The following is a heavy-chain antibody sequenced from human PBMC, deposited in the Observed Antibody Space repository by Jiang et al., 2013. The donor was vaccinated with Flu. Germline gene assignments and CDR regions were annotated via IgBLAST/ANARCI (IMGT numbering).Heavy chain of an antibody. Sequence: QLVESGGGLVQPGGSLRLSCAASRFTFSNYWMTWVRQAPGKGLEWVANIKQDGSEKYYVDSVKGRFTISRDNAKNSLYLQMNSLRAEDTAVYYCACSCSKDGDGMDVWGQGTTVTVSS. CDR3: ACSCSKDGDGMDV. CDR2: IKQDGSEK. CDR1: RFTFSNYW. V-gene: IGHV3-7*01. D-gene: IGHD2-15*01. J-gene: IGHJ6*02.